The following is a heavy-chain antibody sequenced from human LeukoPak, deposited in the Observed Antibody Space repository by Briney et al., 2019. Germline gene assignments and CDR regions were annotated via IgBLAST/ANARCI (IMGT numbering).Heavy chain of an antibody. D-gene: IGHD6-13*01. Sequence: GGSLRLSCAASGFTFSSYAMSWVRQAPGRGLEWVSAISGSGINTYYADSVKGRFTISSDNSKATLYLQMDSLRADDTAVYYCAKVSSGIAAAGTGFDYWGQGTLVTVSS. CDR3: AKVSSGIAAAGTGFDY. CDR1: GFTFSSYA. J-gene: IGHJ4*02. CDR2: ISGSGINT. V-gene: IGHV3-23*01.